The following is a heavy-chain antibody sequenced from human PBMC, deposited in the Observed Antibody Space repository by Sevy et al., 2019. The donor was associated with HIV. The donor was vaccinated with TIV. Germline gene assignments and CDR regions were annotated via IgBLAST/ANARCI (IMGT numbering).Heavy chain of an antibody. CDR3: ARDPPETGPKYSYFMDV. CDR1: GFTLSSHE. V-gene: IGHV3-48*03. J-gene: IGHJ6*03. CDR2: ISSGSSTK. D-gene: IGHD3-9*01. Sequence: GGSLRLSCEASGFTLSSHEMNWVRQVPGKGLEWVSYISSGSSTKFYTDSVKGRFTISRDNAKNSLYLQMDSLRVEDTAVYYCARDPPETGPKYSYFMDVWGKGTTVTVSS.